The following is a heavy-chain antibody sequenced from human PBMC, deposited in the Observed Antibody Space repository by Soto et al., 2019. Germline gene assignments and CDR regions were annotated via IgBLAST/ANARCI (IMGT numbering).Heavy chain of an antibody. CDR1: GFTFSSYW. V-gene: IGHV3-74*01. J-gene: IGHJ6*02. CDR2: MNSDESTT. CDR3: VRDGSPAEVYGVDV. Sequence: GGSLRLACAASGFTFSSYWMHCVRQAPGKGLVWVSRMNSDESTTNYAESVKGRFTISRDNARNRLYLQMNSLKAEDTAVYYCVRDGSPAEVYGVDVWRQGTTVTVSS.